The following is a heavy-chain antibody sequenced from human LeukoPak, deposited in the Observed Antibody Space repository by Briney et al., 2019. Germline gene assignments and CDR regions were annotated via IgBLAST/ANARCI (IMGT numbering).Heavy chain of an antibody. J-gene: IGHJ4*02. CDR3: ARTGDAIAAAGTIDY. Sequence: PSETLSLTCTVSGGSISNHHWSWIRQPPGKGLEWIGYTYYSGSTSYNPSLKSRVTISVDTSKTQFSLKLSSVTAADTAVYYCARTGDAIAAAGTIDYWGQGTLVTVSS. CDR1: GGSISNHH. V-gene: IGHV4-59*11. CDR2: TYYSGST. D-gene: IGHD6-13*01.